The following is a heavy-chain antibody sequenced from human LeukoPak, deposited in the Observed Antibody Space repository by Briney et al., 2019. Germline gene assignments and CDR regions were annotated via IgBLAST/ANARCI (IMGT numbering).Heavy chain of an antibody. CDR2: IYYSGTT. CDR3: AKGAGGFSYYNWFDP. J-gene: IGHJ5*02. V-gene: IGHV4-39*07. CDR1: GGSISSSPYY. D-gene: IGHD5-18*01. Sequence: SETLSLTSTVSGGSISSSPYYWGWIRQPPGKGLEWIGSIYYSGTTHYNPSLESRVTISVDTSKNQFSLKLASVTAADTAIYYCAKGAGGFSYYNWFDPWGQGTLVTVSS.